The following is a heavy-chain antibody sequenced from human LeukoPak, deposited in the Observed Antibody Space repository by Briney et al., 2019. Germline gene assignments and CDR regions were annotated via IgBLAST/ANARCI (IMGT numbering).Heavy chain of an antibody. CDR2: ISSSSSYI. J-gene: IGHJ4*02. CDR3: ARDCGGDCYSGGGPLDY. CDR1: GFTFSSYS. V-gene: IGHV3-21*01. Sequence: GGSLRLSCAASGFTFSSYSMNWVRQAPGKGLEWVSSISSSSSYIYYADSVKGRFTISRDNAKNSLYLQMNSLRAEDTAVYYCARDCGGDCYSGGGPLDYWGQGTLVTVSS. D-gene: IGHD2-21*01.